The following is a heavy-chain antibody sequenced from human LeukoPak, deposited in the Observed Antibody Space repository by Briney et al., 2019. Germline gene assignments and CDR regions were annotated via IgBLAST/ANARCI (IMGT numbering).Heavy chain of an antibody. D-gene: IGHD3-16*02. V-gene: IGHV4-34*01. CDR3: ARGPRLITFGGVIVRGIDY. J-gene: IGHJ4*02. Sequence: SETLSLTCAVYGGSFSGCYWSWIRQPPGKGLEWIGEINHSGSTNYNPSLKSRVTISVDTSKNQFSLKLSSVTAADTAVYYCARGPRLITFGGVIVRGIDYWGQGTLVTVSS. CDR2: INHSGST. CDR1: GGSFSGCY.